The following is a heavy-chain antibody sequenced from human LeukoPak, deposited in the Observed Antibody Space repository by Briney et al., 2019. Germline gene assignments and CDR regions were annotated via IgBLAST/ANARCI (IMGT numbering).Heavy chain of an antibody. J-gene: IGHJ4*02. V-gene: IGHV3-30*18. D-gene: IGHD3-10*01. Sequence: GGSLRLSCAASGFTFSSYGMHWVRQAPGKGLEWVAVISYDGSNKYYADSVKGRFTISRDNSKNALYLQMNSLRAEGTAVYYCAKNYGSGSRRVFDYWGQGTLVTVSS. CDR3: AKNYGSGSRRVFDY. CDR2: ISYDGSNK. CDR1: GFTFSSYG.